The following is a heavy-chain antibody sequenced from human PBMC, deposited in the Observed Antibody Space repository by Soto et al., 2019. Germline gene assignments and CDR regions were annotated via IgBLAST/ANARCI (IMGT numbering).Heavy chain of an antibody. V-gene: IGHV3-30-3*01. CDR3: ARDGLDSSLYYYYGMDV. D-gene: IGHD3-22*01. J-gene: IGHJ6*02. CDR2: ISYDGSNK. Sequence: PGGSLRLSCAASGFTFSSYAMHWVRQAPGKGLEWVAVISYDGSNKYYADSVKGRFTISRDNSKNTLYLQMNSLRAEDTAVYYCARDGLDSSLYYYYGMDVWGPGTTVTVSS. CDR1: GFTFSSYA.